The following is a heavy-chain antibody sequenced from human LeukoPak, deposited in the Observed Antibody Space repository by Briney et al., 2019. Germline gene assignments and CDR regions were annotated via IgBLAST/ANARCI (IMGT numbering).Heavy chain of an antibody. J-gene: IGHJ4*02. D-gene: IGHD2-15*01. CDR2: IYSGGST. CDR3: ARDFCSAGSCYPDN. CDR1: GFTVSSNY. Sequence: GGSLRLSCAASGFTVSSNYMSWVRQAPGKGLGWVSVIYSGGSTYYADSVKGRFTISRDNSKSTLYLQMNSLRVEDTAVYYCARDFCSAGSCYPDNWGQGTLVTVSS. V-gene: IGHV3-66*01.